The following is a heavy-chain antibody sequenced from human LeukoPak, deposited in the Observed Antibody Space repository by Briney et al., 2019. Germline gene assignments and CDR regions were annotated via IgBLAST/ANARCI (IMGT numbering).Heavy chain of an antibody. D-gene: IGHD2-2*01. Sequence: SETLSLTCTVSGGSISSYYWSWLRQPPGKGLEWIGYIYYSGNTNYNPSLKSRVTISVDTSKNQFSLKLSPVTAADTAVYYCARGGGRYCSSTSCYSFPVDYWGQGTLVTVSS. CDR2: IYYSGNT. CDR1: GGSISSYY. V-gene: IGHV4-59*01. CDR3: ARGGGRYCSSTSCYSFPVDY. J-gene: IGHJ4*02.